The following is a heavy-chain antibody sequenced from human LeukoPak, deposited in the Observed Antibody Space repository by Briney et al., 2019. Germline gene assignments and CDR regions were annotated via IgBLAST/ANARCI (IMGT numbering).Heavy chain of an antibody. J-gene: IGHJ4*02. CDR3: AAVVGATMYYFDY. CDR1: GYTLTELF. V-gene: IGHV1-24*01. D-gene: IGHD1-26*01. Sequence: ASVKVSCKVSGYTLTELFMHWVRQAPGKGLEWMGGFDPEDGETIYAQKFQGRVTMTEDTPTDTAYMELSSLRSEDTAVYYCAAVVGATMYYFDYWGQGTLVTVSS. CDR2: FDPEDGET.